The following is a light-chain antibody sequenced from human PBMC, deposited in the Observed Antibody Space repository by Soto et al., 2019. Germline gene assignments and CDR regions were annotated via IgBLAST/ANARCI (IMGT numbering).Light chain of an antibody. CDR3: QQRSNWPIT. V-gene: IGKV3-11*01. J-gene: IGKJ5*01. Sequence: EIVLTQSPATLSLSPGERATLSCRASQSVSSYLAWYQQKPGQAPRLLIYGASNRATGIPARFSGSGSGTDFTLTISSLEPEDLAVYYCQQRSNWPITFGQGTRLEIK. CDR2: GAS. CDR1: QSVSSY.